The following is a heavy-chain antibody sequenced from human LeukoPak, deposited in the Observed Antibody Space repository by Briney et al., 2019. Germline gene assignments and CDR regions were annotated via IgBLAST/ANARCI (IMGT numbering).Heavy chain of an antibody. Sequence: GGSLRLSCAVSGFTFSSYWMHWVRQAPGKGLVWVSRINSDGSSTSYADSVKGRFTISRDNAKNTLYLQMNSLRAEDTAVYYCARERSSYCSGGSCFDYWGQGTLVTVSS. CDR3: ARERSSYCSGGSCFDY. D-gene: IGHD2-15*01. J-gene: IGHJ4*02. CDR1: GFTFSSYW. V-gene: IGHV3-74*01. CDR2: INSDGSST.